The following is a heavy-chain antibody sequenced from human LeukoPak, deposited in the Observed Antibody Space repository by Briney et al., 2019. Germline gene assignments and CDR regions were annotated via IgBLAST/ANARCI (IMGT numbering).Heavy chain of an antibody. J-gene: IGHJ4*02. CDR3: AREVDTAMVTGY. V-gene: IGHV1-2*02. CDR1: GYTFSIYG. CDR2: INPNSGGT. Sequence: ASVKVSCKASGYTFSIYGFSWVRQAPGQGLEWMGWINPNSGGTNYAQKFQGRVTMTRDTSISTAYMELSRLRSDDTAVYYCAREVDTAMVTGYWGQGTLVTVSS. D-gene: IGHD5-18*01.